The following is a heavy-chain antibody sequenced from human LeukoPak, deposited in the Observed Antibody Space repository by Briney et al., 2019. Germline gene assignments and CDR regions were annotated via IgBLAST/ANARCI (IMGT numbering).Heavy chain of an antibody. D-gene: IGHD2-21*02. CDR3: AKLRGVTALFSYFDY. CDR2: ISGSGGST. V-gene: IGHV3-23*01. CDR1: GFTFSSYA. Sequence: GGSLRLSCAASGFTFSSYAMSWVRQAPGKGLEWVSAISGSGGSTYYADSVKGRFTISRDNSKNTLYLQMDSLRAEDTAVYYCAKLRGVTALFSYFDYWGQGTLVTVSS. J-gene: IGHJ4*02.